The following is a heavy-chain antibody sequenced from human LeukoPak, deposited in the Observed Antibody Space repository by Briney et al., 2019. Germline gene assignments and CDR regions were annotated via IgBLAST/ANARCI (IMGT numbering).Heavy chain of an antibody. Sequence: PGGSLRLSCAASGFTFSSYAMHWVRQAPGKGLEWVAVISYDGSNKYYADSAKGRFTISRDNAKNSLYLQMNSLRAEDMALYYCAKDGGSGLDYWGQGTLVTVSS. CDR3: AKDGGSGLDY. CDR1: GFTFSSYA. J-gene: IGHJ4*02. V-gene: IGHV3-30-3*01. CDR2: ISYDGSNK. D-gene: IGHD6-19*01.